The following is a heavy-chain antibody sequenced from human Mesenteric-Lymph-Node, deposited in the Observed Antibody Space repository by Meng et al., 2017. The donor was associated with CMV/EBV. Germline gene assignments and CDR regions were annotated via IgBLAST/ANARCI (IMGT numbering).Heavy chain of an antibody. CDR3: ARSRLQYFDWLDGFDI. CDR2: ISSSGTTI. V-gene: IGHV3-48*03. J-gene: IGHJ3*02. Sequence: GESLKISCAASGFTFSSYEMNWVRQAPGKGLEWVSYISSSGTTIYYADSVRGRFTISRDNAKNSLYLQMNSLRVEDTAVYYCARSRLQYFDWLDGFDIWGQGTMVTVSS. CDR1: GFTFSSYE. D-gene: IGHD3-9*01.